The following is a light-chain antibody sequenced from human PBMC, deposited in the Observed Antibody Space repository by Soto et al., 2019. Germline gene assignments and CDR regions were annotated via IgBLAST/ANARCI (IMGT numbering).Light chain of an antibody. CDR2: KAS. CDR3: QQYNGYSYT. J-gene: IGKJ2*01. V-gene: IGKV1-5*03. CDR1: QSIGTW. Sequence: DIQMTQSPSTMSASVGDRVTITCRASQSIGTWLAWYQQRPGKAPRLVIYKASSLESGVPSRFSGSGSGTEFTLTISSLQPDDLATYYCQQYNGYSYTFGQGTKLEIK.